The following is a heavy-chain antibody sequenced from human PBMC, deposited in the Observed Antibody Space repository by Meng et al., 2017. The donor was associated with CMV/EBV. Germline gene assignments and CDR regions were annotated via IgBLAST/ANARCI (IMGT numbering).Heavy chain of an antibody. D-gene: IGHD3-9*01. J-gene: IGHJ6*02. CDR1: GGSFSGYY. Sequence: SETLSLTCAVYGGSFSGYYWSWIRQPPAKGLERIGVSNHSGSTNYNPSLKSRVTISVDTSKNQFSLKLSSVTAADTAVYYCAGGRVGYDILTGSTYYYYYGMDVWGQGTTVTVSS. CDR2: SNHSGST. CDR3: AGGRVGYDILTGSTYYYYYGMDV. V-gene: IGHV4-34*01.